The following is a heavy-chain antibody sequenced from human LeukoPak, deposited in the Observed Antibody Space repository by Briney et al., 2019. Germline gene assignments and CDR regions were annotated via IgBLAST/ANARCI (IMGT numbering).Heavy chain of an antibody. CDR2: ISYDGATK. Sequence: GGSLRLSCAASGFAFSDYAIHWVRQAPGKGLEWVAIISYDGATKHYADSVRGRFTVSRDNSKDTVYLRMNRLRPEDTAVYYCARALDYWGQGTLVTVSS. V-gene: IGHV3-30-3*01. CDR3: ARALDY. J-gene: IGHJ4*02. CDR1: GFAFSDYA.